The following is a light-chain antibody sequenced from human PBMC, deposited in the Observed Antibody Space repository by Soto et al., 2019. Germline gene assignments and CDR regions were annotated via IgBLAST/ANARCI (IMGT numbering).Light chain of an antibody. CDR1: SGHPDYG. CDR2: LNRDGSH. Sequence: QLVLTQSPSASASLGASVKLTCTLSSGHPDYGIAWHQQQPDKGPRYLMKLNRDGSHNKGDGIPDSFSGSNSGAERYLIISSLQSDDEADYYCQTWDTVVVFGGGTKLTVL. CDR3: QTWDTVVV. V-gene: IGLV4-69*01. J-gene: IGLJ2*01.